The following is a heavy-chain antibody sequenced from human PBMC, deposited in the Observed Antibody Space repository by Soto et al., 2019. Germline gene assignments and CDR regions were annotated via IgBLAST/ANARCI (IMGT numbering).Heavy chain of an antibody. J-gene: IGHJ4*02. V-gene: IGHV1-46*01. Sequence: ASVKVSCKASGYIFTSYYMHWVRQAPGQGLEWMGIINPSAGGTSYAQKFQARVTMTRDTSTSTIYMELSSLTSEDTAVYYCARDSTLAYWGQGTLVTVYS. CDR3: ARDSTLAY. CDR1: GYIFTSYY. CDR2: INPSAGGT.